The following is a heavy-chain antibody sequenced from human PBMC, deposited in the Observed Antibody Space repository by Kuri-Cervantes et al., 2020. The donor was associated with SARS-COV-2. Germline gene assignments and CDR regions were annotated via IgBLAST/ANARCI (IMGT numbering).Heavy chain of an antibody. CDR2: IIPIFGTA. Sequence: SVKVSCKAPETTFPNYDINWVRQATGQGLEWMGGIIPIFGTANYAQKFQGRVTITADESTSTAYMELSSLRSEDTAVYYCARGCDYVDWYFDLWGRGTRVTVSS. J-gene: IGHJ2*01. D-gene: IGHD4-17*01. V-gene: IGHV1-69*13. CDR1: ETTFPNYD. CDR3: ARGCDYVDWYFDL.